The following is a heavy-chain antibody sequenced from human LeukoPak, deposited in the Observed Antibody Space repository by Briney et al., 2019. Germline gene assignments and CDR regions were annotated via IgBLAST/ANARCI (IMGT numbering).Heavy chain of an antibody. V-gene: IGHV4-61*05. CDR3: ASNYYGSGSLDY. CDR1: GGSISSSDYY. CDR2: IYYSGST. J-gene: IGHJ4*02. D-gene: IGHD3-10*01. Sequence: SETLSLTCTVSGGSISSSDYYWGWIRQPPGKGLEWIGYIYYSGSTNYNPSLKSRVTISVDTSKNQFSLKLSSVTAADTAVYYCASNYYGSGSLDYWGQGTLVTVSS.